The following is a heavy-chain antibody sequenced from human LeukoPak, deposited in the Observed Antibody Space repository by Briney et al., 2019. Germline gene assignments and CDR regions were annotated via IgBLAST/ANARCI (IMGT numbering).Heavy chain of an antibody. D-gene: IGHD3-22*01. V-gene: IGHV1-46*01. CDR2: INPSGGST. CDR3: ARVLRDYYDSSGYFDY. J-gene: IGHJ4*02. Sequence: ASVKVSCKASGYTFTSYYMHWVRQAPGQGLEWMGIINPSGGSTSYAQKFQGRVTMTRDTSTSTVYMELSSLRSEDTAVYYCARVLRDYYDSSGYFDYWGQGTLVTVSS. CDR1: GYTFTSYY.